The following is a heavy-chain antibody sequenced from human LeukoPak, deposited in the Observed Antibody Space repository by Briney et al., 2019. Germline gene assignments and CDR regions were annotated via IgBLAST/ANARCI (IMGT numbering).Heavy chain of an antibody. CDR3: ARGRQRDDAFDI. J-gene: IGHJ3*02. V-gene: IGHV4-34*09. CDR2: INHSGST. D-gene: IGHD2-2*01. Sequence: SETLSLTCAVYGGSFSGYYWSWIRQPPGKGLEWIGEINHSGSTNYNPPLKSRVTISVVTSKNQFSLRLNSVTAADTAVYYCARGRQRDDAFDIWGQGTMVTVSS. CDR1: GGSFSGYY.